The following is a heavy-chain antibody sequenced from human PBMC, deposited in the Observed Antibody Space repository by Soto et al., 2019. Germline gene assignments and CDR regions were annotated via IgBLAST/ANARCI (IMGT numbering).Heavy chain of an antibody. V-gene: IGHV3-33*01. CDR1: GFTFSSYG. Sequence: QVQLVESGGGVVQPGRSLRLSCAASGFTFSSYGMHWVRQAPGKGLEWVAVIWYDGSNKYYADSVKGRFTISRDNSKNTLYLQMNSLRAEDTAVYYCARADHVYYYYMDVWGKGTTVTVSS. CDR2: IWYDGSNK. J-gene: IGHJ6*03. CDR3: ARADHVYYYYMDV.